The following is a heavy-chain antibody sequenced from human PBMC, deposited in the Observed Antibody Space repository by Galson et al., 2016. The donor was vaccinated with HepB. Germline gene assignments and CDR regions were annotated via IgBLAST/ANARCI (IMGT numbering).Heavy chain of an antibody. Sequence: SLRLSCAASGFTLSSYAMSWVRQAPGKGLEWVSAISNSGDNTFYADSVKGRFAISRDTSRNTLYLQMNSLRAEDTAIYYCARDMHRPYYYDSSGYGDMGYYFDYWGQGTLVTVSS. CDR3: ARDMHRPYYYDSSGYGDMGYYFDY. V-gene: IGHV3-23*01. D-gene: IGHD3-22*01. CDR2: ISNSGDNT. J-gene: IGHJ4*02. CDR1: GFTLSSYA.